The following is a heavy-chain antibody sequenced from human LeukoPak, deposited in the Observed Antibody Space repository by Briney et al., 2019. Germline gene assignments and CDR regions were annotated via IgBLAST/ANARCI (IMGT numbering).Heavy chain of an antibody. V-gene: IGHV3-7*01. CDR3: ASDLNGAGG. Sequence: AGGSLRLSCATSGLSFSGTWMTWVRQAPGKGLECVANIKPDGGQKYYLDSVKGRFTVSRDNAKNSLYLQMNSLRVEDTAIYFCASDLNGAGGWGQGTLVTVSS. J-gene: IGHJ4*02. D-gene: IGHD4/OR15-4a*01. CDR1: GLSFSGTW. CDR2: IKPDGGQK.